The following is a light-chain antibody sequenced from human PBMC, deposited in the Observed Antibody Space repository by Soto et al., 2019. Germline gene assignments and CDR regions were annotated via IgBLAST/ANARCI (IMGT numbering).Light chain of an antibody. J-gene: IGKJ1*01. CDR3: LQDYNYPWT. Sequence: AIQMTQSPSSLSASVGDRVTITCRASQGIRNDLGWYQQKPGKAPKLLIYAASSFQSGVPSRFSGSGSGTDFTLTISSLPPEDFATYYCLQDYNYPWTFGQGTTVAIK. CDR1: QGIRND. CDR2: AAS. V-gene: IGKV1-6*01.